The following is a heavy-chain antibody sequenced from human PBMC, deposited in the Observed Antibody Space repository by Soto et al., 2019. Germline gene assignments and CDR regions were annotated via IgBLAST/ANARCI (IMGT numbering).Heavy chain of an antibody. CDR1: GGSFSDFA. Sequence: QVQLAQSGAEVRKPGSSVKVSCRASGGSFSDFAFSWVRQAPGQGLEWMGGTIPMFAATKYAQRFQGRITLNADASTRTVYLALSSLTSDDSAVYSCARGGIVAVPAALSSYDDYTNYRFDSWGQGTLVSVSS. J-gene: IGHJ4*02. CDR3: ARGGIVAVPAALSSYDDYTNYRFDS. V-gene: IGHV1-69*01. D-gene: IGHD4-4*01. CDR2: TIPMFAAT.